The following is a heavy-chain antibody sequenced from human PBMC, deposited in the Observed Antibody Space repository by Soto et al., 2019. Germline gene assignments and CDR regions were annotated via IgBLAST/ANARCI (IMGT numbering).Heavy chain of an antibody. CDR3: ARAAGWEVSPPIFYTDDYYYYYGMDV. D-gene: IGHD1-26*01. Sequence: PSETLSLTCTVSGGSISSYDWSWIRQPPGKGLEWIGYIYYSGSTNYNPSLKSRVTISVDTSKNQFSLKLSSVTAADTAVYYCARAAGWEVSPPIFYTDDYYYYYGMDVWGQGTTVTVSS. J-gene: IGHJ6*02. CDR1: GGSISSYD. CDR2: IYYSGST. V-gene: IGHV4-59*01.